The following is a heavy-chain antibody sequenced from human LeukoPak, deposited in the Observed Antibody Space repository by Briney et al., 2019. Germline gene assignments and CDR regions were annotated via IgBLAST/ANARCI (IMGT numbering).Heavy chain of an antibody. CDR3: ARRIAVAGGVNYYYYYMDV. CDR1: GFKFSSYS. CDR2: IKQDGSEK. V-gene: IGHV3-7*01. J-gene: IGHJ6*03. D-gene: IGHD6-19*01. Sequence: PGGSLRLSCAASGFKFSSYSMKWVRQAPGKGLEWVANIKQDGSEKYYVDSVKGRFTISRDNAKNSLYLQMNSLRAEDTAVYYCARRIAVAGGVNYYYYYMDVWGKGTTVTVSS.